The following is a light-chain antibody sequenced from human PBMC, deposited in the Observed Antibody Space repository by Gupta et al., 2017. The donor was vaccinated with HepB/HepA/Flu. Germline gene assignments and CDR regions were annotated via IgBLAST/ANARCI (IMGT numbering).Light chain of an antibody. CDR2: GAS. J-gene: IGKJ4*01. CDR3: HQDGGSLT. Sequence: EIVLTQSPGTLSLSPGERATVSCRASQSVSSSYLAWYQQKPGQAPRLLIYGASSSANGIPDRYSGSGSCTNFALTSSRPEPEAFAVCYGHQDGGSLTIGGGTKVEIK. CDR1: QSVSSSY. V-gene: IGKV3-20*01.